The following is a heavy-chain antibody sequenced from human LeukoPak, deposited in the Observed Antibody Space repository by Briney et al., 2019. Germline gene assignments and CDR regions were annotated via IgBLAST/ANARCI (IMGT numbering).Heavy chain of an antibody. CDR3: ARGRFLEWLLYSNWFDP. D-gene: IGHD3-3*01. CDR1: GFTFSSYG. J-gene: IGHJ5*02. V-gene: IGHV3-33*01. CDR2: IWYDGSNK. Sequence: PGGSLRLSCAASGFTFSSYGMPWVRQAPGKGLEWVAVIWYDGSNKYYADSVKGRFTISRDNSKNTLYLQMNSLRAEDTAVYYCARGRFLEWLLYSNWFDPWGQGTLVTVSS.